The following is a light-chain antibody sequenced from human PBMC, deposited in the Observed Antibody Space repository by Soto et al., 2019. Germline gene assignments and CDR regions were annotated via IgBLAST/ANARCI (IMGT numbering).Light chain of an antibody. V-gene: IGLV2-23*01. CDR3: CSYAGSSTPVL. Sequence: QSALTRPASVSGSPGQSITISCTGTSSDVGSYNLVSWYQQHPGKAPKLMIYEGSKRPSGVSNRFSGSKSGNTASLTISGLQAEDEADYYCCSYAGSSTPVLFGEGTTLTVL. CDR1: SSDVGSYNL. CDR2: EGS. J-gene: IGLJ2*01.